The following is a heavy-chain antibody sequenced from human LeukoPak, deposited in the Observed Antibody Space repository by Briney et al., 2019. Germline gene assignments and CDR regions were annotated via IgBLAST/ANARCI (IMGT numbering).Heavy chain of an antibody. CDR2: INPSGST. J-gene: IGHJ6*02. Sequence: GSLRLSCAASGFTFSSYAMSWIRQPPGKGLEWIGEINPSGSTNYNPSLKSRVTISVDMSKNQFSLKLSSVTAADTAVYYCARVQYSGSTSYGMDVWGQGTTVTVSS. CDR1: GFTFSSYA. CDR3: ARVQYSGSTSYGMDV. D-gene: IGHD5-12*01. V-gene: IGHV4-34*01.